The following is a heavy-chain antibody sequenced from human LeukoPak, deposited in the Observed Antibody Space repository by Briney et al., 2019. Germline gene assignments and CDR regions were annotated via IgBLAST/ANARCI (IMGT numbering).Heavy chain of an antibody. V-gene: IGHV4-59*01. D-gene: IGHD5-12*01. CDR1: GGSISSYY. J-gene: IGHJ6*03. Sequence: SETLSLTCTVSGGSISSYYWSGIRQPPGKGLEWIGYIYYSGSTNYNPSLKSRVTISVDTSKNQFSLKLSSVTAADTAVYYCARGKRGGYDYYYYYYMDVWGKGTTVTVSS. CDR3: ARGKRGGYDYYYYYYMDV. CDR2: IYYSGST.